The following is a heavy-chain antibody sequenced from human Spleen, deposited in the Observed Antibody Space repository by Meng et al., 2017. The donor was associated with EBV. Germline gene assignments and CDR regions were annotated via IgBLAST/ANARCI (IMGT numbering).Heavy chain of an antibody. CDR2: INHSRDT. D-gene: IGHD5-24*01. CDR1: GGSFSGYY. CDR3: AYNNYSPRFDY. Sequence: VRLQQGGTGRLKPPVTLSLTCAVYGGSFSGYYWSWIRQSPGKGLEWIGEINHSRDTHYSPSLKSRVTLSVDTSRNEFSLKLRSVTAADTAIYFCAYNNYSPRFDYWGQGILVTVSS. J-gene: IGHJ4*02. V-gene: IGHV4-34*01.